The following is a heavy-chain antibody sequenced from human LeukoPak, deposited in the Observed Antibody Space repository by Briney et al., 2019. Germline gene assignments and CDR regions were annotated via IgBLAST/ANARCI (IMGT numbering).Heavy chain of an antibody. V-gene: IGHV4-34*01. J-gene: IGHJ6*03. CDR2: ITHNGGT. CDR3: ARGNSGSHWGDHYFYMDV. CDR1: GFTFSSYS. Sequence: GSLRLSCAASGFTFSSYSMNWVRQAPGKGLEWLGEITHNGGTNYMPSLSGRVSVFQDVSKNQFSLKLSSVTAADTGVYYCARGNSGSHWGDHYFYMDVWGKGTTVIVSS. D-gene: IGHD1-26*01.